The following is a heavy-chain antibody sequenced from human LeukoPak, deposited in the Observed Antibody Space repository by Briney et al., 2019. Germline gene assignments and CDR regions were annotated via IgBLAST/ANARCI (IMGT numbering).Heavy chain of an antibody. CDR3: ARDGLYDYGGIGDYYYYYMDV. D-gene: IGHD4-23*01. J-gene: IGHJ6*03. CDR2: IYTSGST. CDR1: GGSISSGSYY. V-gene: IGHV4-61*02. Sequence: PSETLSLTCTVSGGSISSGSYYWSWIRQPAGQGLEWIGRIYTSGSTNYNPSLKSRVTISVDTSKNQFSLKLSSVTAADTAVYYCARDGLYDYGGIGDYYYYYMDVWGKGTTVTVSS.